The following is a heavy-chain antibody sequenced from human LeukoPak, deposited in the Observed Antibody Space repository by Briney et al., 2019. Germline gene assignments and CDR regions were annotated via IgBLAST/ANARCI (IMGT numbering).Heavy chain of an antibody. CDR3: AREGGYYGILTGYYKGNWFDP. CDR2: INPNSGGT. D-gene: IGHD3-9*01. J-gene: IGHJ5*02. V-gene: IGHV1-2*02. Sequence: ASVKVSCKASGYTFTGYYMHWVRQAPGQGLEWMGWINPNSGGTNYAQKFQGRVTMTRDTSISTAYMELSRLRSDDTAVYYCAREGGYYGILTGYYKGNWFDPWGQGTLVTVSS. CDR1: GYTFTGYY.